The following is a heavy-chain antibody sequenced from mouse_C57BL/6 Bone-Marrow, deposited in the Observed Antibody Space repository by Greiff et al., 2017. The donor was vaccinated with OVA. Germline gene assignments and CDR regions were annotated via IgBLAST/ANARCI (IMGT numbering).Heavy chain of an antibody. J-gene: IGHJ4*01. D-gene: IGHD2-3*01. Sequence: QVQLKQSGAELAKPGASVKLSCKASGYTFTSYWMHWVKQRPGQGLEWIGYINPSSGYTKYNQKFKDKATLTAYKSSSTAYMQLSSLTYEDSAVYYCARRGGYYADYYAMDYWGQGTSVTVSS. CDR3: ARRGGYYADYYAMDY. CDR1: GYTFTSYW. V-gene: IGHV1-7*01. CDR2: INPSSGYT.